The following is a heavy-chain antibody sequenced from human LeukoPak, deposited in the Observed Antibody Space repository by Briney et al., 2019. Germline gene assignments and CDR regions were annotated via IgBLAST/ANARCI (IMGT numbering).Heavy chain of an antibody. V-gene: IGHV4-38-2*01. CDR1: GYSISSGYY. Sequence: PSETLSLTCAVSGYSISSGYYWGWIRQPPGKGLEWIGSIYHSGSTYYNPSLKSRVTISVDTSKNQFSLKLSSVTAADTAVYYCARGRGIVVVRRWFDPWGQGTLVTVSS. D-gene: IGHD2-2*01. CDR2: IYHSGST. J-gene: IGHJ5*02. CDR3: ARGRGIVVVRRWFDP.